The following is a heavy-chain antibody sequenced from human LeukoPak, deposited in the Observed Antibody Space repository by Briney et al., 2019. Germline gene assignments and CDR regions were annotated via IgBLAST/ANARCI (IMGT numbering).Heavy chain of an antibody. Sequence: SETLSLTCAVYGGSFSGYYWSWIRQHPGKGLEWIGYIYYSGSTYYNPSLKSRVTISVDTSKNQFSLKLSSVTAADTAVYYCARANIVLMVGFDPWGQGTLVTVSS. D-gene: IGHD2-8*01. CDR3: ARANIVLMVGFDP. CDR2: IYYSGST. CDR1: GGSFSGYY. J-gene: IGHJ5*02. V-gene: IGHV4-31*11.